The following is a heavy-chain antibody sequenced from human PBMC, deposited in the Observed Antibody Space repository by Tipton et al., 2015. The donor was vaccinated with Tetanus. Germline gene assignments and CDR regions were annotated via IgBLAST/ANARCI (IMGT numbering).Heavy chain of an antibody. CDR1: GGSMSTYY. J-gene: IGHJ4*02. Sequence: LRLSCTVSGGSMSTYYWSWIRQPPGKGLEWIGYVYYTGSTDYNPSLKSRVTISVDTSKTHFYLNLSSVTAADTAVYYCARPIKQWLVPVDSWGQGTLVTVSS. D-gene: IGHD6-19*01. V-gene: IGHV4-59*12. CDR3: ARPIKQWLVPVDS. CDR2: VYYTGST.